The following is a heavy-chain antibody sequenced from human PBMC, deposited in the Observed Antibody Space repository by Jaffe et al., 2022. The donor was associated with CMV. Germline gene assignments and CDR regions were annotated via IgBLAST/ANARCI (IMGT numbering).Heavy chain of an antibody. CDR3: AKLSVVVVAATAAFDI. V-gene: IGHV3-23*01. Sequence: EVQLLESGGGLVQPGGSLRLSCAASGFTFSSYAMSWVRQAPGKGLEWVSAISGSGGSTYYADSVKGRFTISRDNSKNTLYLQMNSLRAEDTAVYYCAKLSVVVVAATAAFDIWGQGTMVTVSS. CDR1: GFTFSSYA. D-gene: IGHD2-15*01. CDR2: ISGSGGST. J-gene: IGHJ3*02.